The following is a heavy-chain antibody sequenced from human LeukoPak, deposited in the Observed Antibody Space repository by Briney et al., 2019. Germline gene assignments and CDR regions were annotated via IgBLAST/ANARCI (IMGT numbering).Heavy chain of an antibody. Sequence: GGSLRLSCAASGFTFSSYGMHWVRQAPGKGLEWVAVISYDGSNKYYADSVKGRFTISRDNSKNTLYLQMNSLRAEDTAVYYCARGFYDILTGYAFDIWGQGTMVTVSS. CDR1: GFTFSSYG. CDR3: ARGFYDILTGYAFDI. CDR2: ISYDGSNK. J-gene: IGHJ3*02. V-gene: IGHV3-30*19. D-gene: IGHD3-9*01.